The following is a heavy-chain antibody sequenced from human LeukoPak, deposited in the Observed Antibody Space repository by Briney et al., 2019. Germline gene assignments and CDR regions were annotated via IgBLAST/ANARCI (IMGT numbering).Heavy chain of an antibody. CDR1: GYTFTGYY. CDR3: ARRRDGYNVVYDYYYYYMDV. CDR2: INPNSGGT. J-gene: IGHJ6*03. Sequence: GASVKVSCKASGYTFTGYYMHWVRQAPGQGLEWMGWINPNSGGTNYAQKFQGRVTMTRDTSTSTAYMELRSLISDDMAVYYCARRRDGYNVVYDYYYYYMDVWGKGTTVTISS. V-gene: IGHV1-2*02. D-gene: IGHD5-24*01.